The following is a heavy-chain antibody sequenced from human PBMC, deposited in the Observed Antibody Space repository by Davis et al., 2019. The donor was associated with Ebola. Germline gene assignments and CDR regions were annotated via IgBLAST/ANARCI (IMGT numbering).Heavy chain of an antibody. D-gene: IGHD4-17*01. CDR3: ARDGMGDYPFYNGMDV. CDR1: GFPFRGSY. CDR2: VNANSGDT. Sequence: APVKVSCKASGFPFRGSYVHWVRQAPGQGLEWMGWVNANSGDTNYALKFQGRVTMTRDASIGTAYMELRRLRSDDTAVYYCARDGMGDYPFYNGMDVWGQGTTVTVSS. J-gene: IGHJ6*02. V-gene: IGHV1-2*02.